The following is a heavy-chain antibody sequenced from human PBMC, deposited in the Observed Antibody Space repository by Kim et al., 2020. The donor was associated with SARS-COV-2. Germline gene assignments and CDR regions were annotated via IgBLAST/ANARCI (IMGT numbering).Heavy chain of an antibody. CDR2: IYSGGST. J-gene: IGHJ6*02. CDR3: ARDTPDYGDHNYYGMDV. CDR1: GFTVSSNY. Sequence: GGSLRLSCAASGFTVSSNYMSWVRQAPGKGLEWVSVIYSGGSTYYADSVKGRFTISRDNSKNTLYLQMNSLRAEDTAVYYCARDTPDYGDHNYYGMDVWGQGTTVTVSS. D-gene: IGHD4-17*01. V-gene: IGHV3-53*01.